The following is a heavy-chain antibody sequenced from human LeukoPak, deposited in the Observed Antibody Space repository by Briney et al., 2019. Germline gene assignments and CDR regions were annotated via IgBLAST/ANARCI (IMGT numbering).Heavy chain of an antibody. V-gene: IGHV3-21*01. CDR3: ANGDGFDY. CDR1: GFTFSSYT. D-gene: IGHD5-24*01. Sequence: GGSLRLSCAASGFTFSSYTMNWVRQAPGKGLEWVSSISSSSSHIYYADSVKGRFTISRDNAKNSLYLQMNSLRVEDTAVYYCANGDGFDYWGQGTLVIVSS. J-gene: IGHJ4*02. CDR2: ISSSSSHI.